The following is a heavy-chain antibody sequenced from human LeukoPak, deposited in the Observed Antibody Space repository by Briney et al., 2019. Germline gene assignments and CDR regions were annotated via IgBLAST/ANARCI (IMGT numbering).Heavy chain of an antibody. CDR3: ARDPSQDTAMPPWFDP. CDR2: IIPIFGTA. D-gene: IGHD5-18*01. Sequence: SVKVSCKASGGTFSSYAISWVRQAPGEGLEWMGGIIPIFGTANYAQKFQGRVTITADESTSTAYVELSSLRSEDTAVYYCARDPSQDTAMPPWFDPWGQGTLVTVSS. V-gene: IGHV1-69*13. J-gene: IGHJ5*02. CDR1: GGTFSSYA.